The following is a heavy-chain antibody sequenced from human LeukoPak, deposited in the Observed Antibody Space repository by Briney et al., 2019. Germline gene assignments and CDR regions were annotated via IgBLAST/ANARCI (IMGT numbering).Heavy chain of an antibody. CDR3: ASHYYYGSGSYYYFDY. V-gene: IGHV4-59*01. Sequence: PSETLSLTCTVSGGSISSYYWSWIRQPPGKGLEWIGYIYYSGNTNYNPSLKSRVTVSVDTSKNQFSLKLSSVTAADTAVYYCASHYYYGSGSYYYFDYWGQGTLVTVSS. D-gene: IGHD3-10*01. CDR1: GGSISSYY. J-gene: IGHJ4*02. CDR2: IYYSGNT.